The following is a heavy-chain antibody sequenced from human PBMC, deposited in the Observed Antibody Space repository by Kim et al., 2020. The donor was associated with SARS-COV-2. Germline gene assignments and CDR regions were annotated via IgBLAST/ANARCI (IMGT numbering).Heavy chain of an antibody. D-gene: IGHD3-16*01. Sequence: GGSLRLSCAASGFTFTCCAMTWVRQAPGRGPEWVSSISHDGTSTHYADSVKGRFLISRDNSKNTLYLRLNNLRAEDTALYYCAKDLWKLTALDVGGRGT. J-gene: IGHJ6*02. CDR3: AKDLWKLTALDV. CDR1: GFTFTCCA. V-gene: IGHV3-23*01. CDR2: ISHDGTST.